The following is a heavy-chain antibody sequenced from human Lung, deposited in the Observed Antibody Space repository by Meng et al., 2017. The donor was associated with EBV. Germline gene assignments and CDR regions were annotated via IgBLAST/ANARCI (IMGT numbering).Heavy chain of an antibody. CDR3: AKGESFDY. CDR1: GFTVSSSY. D-gene: IGHD1-26*01. Sequence: QLGGSGGGLSRPGGSLGLSCAASGFTVSSSYMSWVRQAPGKGLEWVSLIYSGGSTYYADSVKGRLTISRDNSKNTLYLQMNSLRAEDTAVYYCAKGESFDYWGQGTLVTVSS. CDR2: IYSGGST. J-gene: IGHJ4*02. V-gene: IGHV3-53*01.